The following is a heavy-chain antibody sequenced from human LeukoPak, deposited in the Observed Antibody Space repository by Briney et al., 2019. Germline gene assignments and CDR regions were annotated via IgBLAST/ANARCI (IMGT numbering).Heavy chain of an antibody. CDR1: GFTSTNYA. J-gene: IGHJ3*02. Sequence: GGSLRLSCAASGFTSTNYAMSWVRQAPGKGLEWVSAISGSGGSTYYADSVKGRFTISRDNSKNTLYLQMNSLKAEDTAVYYCAKDFYGAGVVGAFDIWGEGTMVTVSS. CDR2: ISGSGGST. D-gene: IGHD3-10*01. CDR3: AKDFYGAGVVGAFDI. V-gene: IGHV3-23*01.